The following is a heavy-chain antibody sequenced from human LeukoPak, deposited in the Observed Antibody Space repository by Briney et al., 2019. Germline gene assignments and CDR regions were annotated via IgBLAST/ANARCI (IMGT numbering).Heavy chain of an antibody. CDR3: ARDRGSSPGWFDP. D-gene: IGHD6-13*01. CDR1: GYTFTGYY. CDR2: INPNSGGT. J-gene: IGHJ5*02. Sequence: ASVKVSCKASGYTFTGYYMHWVRQAPGQGLEWMGWINPNSGGTNYAQKFQGRVTMTRDTSISTAYKELSRLRSDDTAVYYCARDRGSSPGWFDPWGQGTLVTVSS. V-gene: IGHV1-2*02.